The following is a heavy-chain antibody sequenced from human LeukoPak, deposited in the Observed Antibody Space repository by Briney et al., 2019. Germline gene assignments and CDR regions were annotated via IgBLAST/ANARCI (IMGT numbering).Heavy chain of an antibody. J-gene: IGHJ4*02. D-gene: IGHD3-22*01. Sequence: GGSLRLSCAASGFTFSSYAMHWVRQAPGKGLEYVSAISSNGGSTYYANSVKGRFTISRDNSKNTLYLQMGSLRAEDMAVYYCARGYRGSSGYYHTPVDYWGQGTLVTVSS. CDR1: GFTFSSYA. V-gene: IGHV3-64*01. CDR2: ISSNGGST. CDR3: ARGYRGSSGYYHTPVDY.